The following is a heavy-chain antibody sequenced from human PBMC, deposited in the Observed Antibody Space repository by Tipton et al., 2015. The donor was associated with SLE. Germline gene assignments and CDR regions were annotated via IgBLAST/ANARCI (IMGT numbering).Heavy chain of an antibody. J-gene: IGHJ3*02. Sequence: GSLRLSCAVYGGSFSGYYWSWIRQAPGKGLEWISYISSSSSYTNYADSVKGRFTISRDNAKNSLYLQMNSLRAEDTAVYYCARVMGYCSSTSCGADDAFDIWGQGTMVTVSS. CDR2: ISSSSSYT. D-gene: IGHD2-2*01. CDR1: GGSFSGYY. CDR3: ARVMGYCSSTSCGADDAFDI. V-gene: IGHV3-11*06.